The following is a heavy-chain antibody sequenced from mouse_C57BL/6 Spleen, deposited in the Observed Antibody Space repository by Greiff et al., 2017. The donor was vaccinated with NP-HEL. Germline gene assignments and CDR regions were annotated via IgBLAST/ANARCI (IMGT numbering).Heavy chain of an antibody. CDR3: ARTTVVATDWYFDV. D-gene: IGHD1-1*01. CDR1: GYTFTSYW. CDR2: IHPNSGST. J-gene: IGHJ1*03. V-gene: IGHV1-64*01. Sequence: QVQLQQPGAELVKPGASVKLSCKASGYTFTSYWMPWVKQRPGQGLEWIGMIHPNSGSTNYNEKFKSKATLTVDKSSSTAYMQLSSLTSEDSAVYYCARTTVVATDWYFDVWGTGTTVTVSS.